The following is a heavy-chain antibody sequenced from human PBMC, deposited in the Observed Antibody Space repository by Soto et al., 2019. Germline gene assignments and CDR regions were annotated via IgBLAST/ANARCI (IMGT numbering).Heavy chain of an antibody. CDR2: IYSGGST. J-gene: IGHJ4*02. Sequence: EVQLVESGGGLIQPGGSLRLSCAASGFTVSSNYMSWVRQAPGKGLEWVSVIYSGGSTYYADSVKGRFTISRDNSKNTLYLQMNSLRTEDTAVYYCARDVYFDSSGYFAYWGQGVLVTVSS. CDR3: ARDVYFDSSGYFAY. V-gene: IGHV3-53*01. D-gene: IGHD3-22*01. CDR1: GFTVSSNY.